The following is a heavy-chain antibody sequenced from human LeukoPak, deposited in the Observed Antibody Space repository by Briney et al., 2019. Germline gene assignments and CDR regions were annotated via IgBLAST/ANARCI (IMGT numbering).Heavy chain of an antibody. Sequence: ASVKVSCKASGYTFTGYYMHWVRQAPGQGLEWMGWINPHSGATNYAQKFQGRVTMTRDTSISTAYMELSRLRSDDTAVYYCARTPRSAGMDVWGQGTTVTVSS. D-gene: IGHD6-25*01. CDR2: INPHSGAT. CDR1: GYTFTGYY. J-gene: IGHJ6*02. CDR3: ARTPRSAGMDV. V-gene: IGHV1-2*02.